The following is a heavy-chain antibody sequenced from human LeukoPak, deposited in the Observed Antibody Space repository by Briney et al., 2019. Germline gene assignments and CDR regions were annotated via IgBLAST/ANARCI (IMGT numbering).Heavy chain of an antibody. V-gene: IGHV1-69*13. CDR1: GGTFSSYA. D-gene: IGHD3-22*01. CDR2: IIPIFGTA. J-gene: IGHJ3*02. CDR3: ARVYDSSGWGGFDI. Sequence: GASVKVSCKASGGTFSSYAISWVRQAPGQGLEWMGGIIPIFGTANYAQKFQGRVTITADESTSTAYMELSSLRSEDTAVYYCARVYDSSGWGGFDIWGQGTMVTVSP.